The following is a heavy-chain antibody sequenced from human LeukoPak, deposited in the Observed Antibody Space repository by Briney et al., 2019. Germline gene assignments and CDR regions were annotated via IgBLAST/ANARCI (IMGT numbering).Heavy chain of an antibody. J-gene: IGHJ6*03. V-gene: IGHV3-21*01. Sequence: TGGSLRLSCAASRFTFSSYSMNWVRQAPGKGLEWVSSISTSSIYIYYTDSLKGRFTISRDNAKNSLYLQMNSLRAEDTAVYYCARDQGYGYLYYYYYMDVWGKGTTVTVSS. D-gene: IGHD5-18*01. CDR1: RFTFSSYS. CDR2: ISTSSIYI. CDR3: ARDQGYGYLYYYYYMDV.